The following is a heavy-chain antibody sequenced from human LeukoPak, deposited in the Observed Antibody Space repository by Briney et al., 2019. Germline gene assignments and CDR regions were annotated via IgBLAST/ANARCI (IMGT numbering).Heavy chain of an antibody. CDR1: GFTFSSYW. D-gene: IGHD3-22*01. CDR2: IKSDGST. CDR3: ARAPSEIGGYYPEYFRH. Sequence: GGSLRLSCAASGFTFSSYWMHWVRQAPGKGLVWVSRIKSDGSTRYADSVKGRFTISRNNAKNTVSLQMNSLRAEDTGVYYCARAPSEIGGYYPEYFRHWGQGTLVTVSP. J-gene: IGHJ1*01. V-gene: IGHV3-74*01.